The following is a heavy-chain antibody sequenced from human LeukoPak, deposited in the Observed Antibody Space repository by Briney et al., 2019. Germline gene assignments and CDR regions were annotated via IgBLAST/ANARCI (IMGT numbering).Heavy chain of an antibody. J-gene: IGHJ4*02. Sequence: SETLSLTCTVSGGSISSGDYYWSWIRQPPGKGLEWIGYVYYSGSTYYNPSLKSRVTISVDTSKNQFSLKLSSVTTADTAVYYCAREGPLEGATTNYFDYWGQGTLVTVSS. V-gene: IGHV4-30-4*01. CDR1: GGSISSGDYY. CDR2: VYYSGST. CDR3: AREGPLEGATTNYFDY. D-gene: IGHD5-12*01.